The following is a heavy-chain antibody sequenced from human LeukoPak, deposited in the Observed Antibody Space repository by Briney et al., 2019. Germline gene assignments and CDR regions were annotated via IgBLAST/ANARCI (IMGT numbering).Heavy chain of an antibody. Sequence: GGSLRLSCAASGFTVSSSFIYWVRRAPGKGLEWVSTISGSGDNTYYADSVKGRFAISRDNSKNTLYLQMNSLRAEDTAVYYCAKDYNGPFDYWGQGTLVTVSS. CDR2: ISGSGDNT. D-gene: IGHD2-8*01. CDR1: GFTVSSSF. J-gene: IGHJ4*02. V-gene: IGHV3-23*01. CDR3: AKDYNGPFDY.